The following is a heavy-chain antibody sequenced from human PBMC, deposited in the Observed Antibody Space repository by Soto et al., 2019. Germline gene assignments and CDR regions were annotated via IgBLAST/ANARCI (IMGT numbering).Heavy chain of an antibody. D-gene: IGHD3-22*01. CDR1: GGSISSGGYY. Sequence: SETLSLTCTVSGGSISSGGYYWSWIRQHPEKGLEWIGYIYYSGSTYYNPSLRSRVTISADTSKNQFSLKLTSVTAADTAVYYCARGKPYYYDTTGYYPPDHFDYWGQGTLVTVSS. CDR2: IYYSGST. V-gene: IGHV4-31*03. J-gene: IGHJ4*02. CDR3: ARGKPYYYDTTGYYPPDHFDY.